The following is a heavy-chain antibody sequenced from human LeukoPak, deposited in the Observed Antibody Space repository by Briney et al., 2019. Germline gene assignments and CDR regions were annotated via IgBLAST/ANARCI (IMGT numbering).Heavy chain of an antibody. CDR1: GLTFSSYS. D-gene: IGHD3-22*01. V-gene: IGHV3-21*01. CDR3: ARLRRNNDNSGYYYYYDY. CDR2: ITPTSSYI. Sequence: GGSLRLSCAASGLTFSSYSFNWVRQAPGKGLEWVSSITPTSSYIYYADSVKGRFTISRDNAKNSLYLQMNSLRAEDTAVYYCARLRRNNDNSGYYYYYDYWGQGTLVTVPS. J-gene: IGHJ4*02.